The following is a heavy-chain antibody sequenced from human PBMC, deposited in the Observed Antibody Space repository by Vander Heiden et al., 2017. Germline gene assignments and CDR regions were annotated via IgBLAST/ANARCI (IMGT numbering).Heavy chain of an antibody. CDR1: GFTFSAHG. CDR2: IWYEGINK. J-gene: IGHJ4*02. D-gene: IGHD1-26*01. V-gene: IGHV3-33*01. CDR3: ARDRHSWLDY. Sequence: QPGRSLGLSCEASGFTFSAHGMHWVRQAPGKGLEWVAVIWYEGINKDYADSVKGRFTISRDNSKNTVYLQMNSLRVEDTAVYYCARDRHSWLDYWGQGTLVTVSS.